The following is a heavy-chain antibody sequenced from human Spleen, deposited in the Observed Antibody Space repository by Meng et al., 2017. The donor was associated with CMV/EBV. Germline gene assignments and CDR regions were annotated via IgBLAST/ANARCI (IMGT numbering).Heavy chain of an antibody. CDR2: IYYSGST. CDR3: ARDPYATGWAG. V-gene: IGHV4-39*07. D-gene: IGHD6-19*01. J-gene: IGHJ4*02. CDR1: GGSISSSSYY. Sequence: HLQLQESGPGLVKPSETLSLTCTVCGGSISSSSYYWGWIRQPPGKGLEWIGSIYYSGSTYYNPSLKSRVTISLDKSKNQFSPTLRSVTAADTAVYYCARDPYATGWAGWGQGTLVTVSS.